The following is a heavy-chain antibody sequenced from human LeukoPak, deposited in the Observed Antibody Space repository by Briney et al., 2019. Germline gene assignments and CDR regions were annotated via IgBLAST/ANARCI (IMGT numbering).Heavy chain of an antibody. J-gene: IGHJ4*02. V-gene: IGHV1-46*01. Sequence: RGASVKVSCKASGYTFTSYYMHWVRQAPGRGLEWMGIINPSGGSTSYAQKFQGRVTLTRDTSTSTVYMELSSLRSEDTAVYYCARDRVIPGDGYKGNFDYWGQGTLVTVSS. D-gene: IGHD5-24*01. CDR3: ARDRVIPGDGYKGNFDY. CDR2: INPSGGST. CDR1: GYTFTSYY.